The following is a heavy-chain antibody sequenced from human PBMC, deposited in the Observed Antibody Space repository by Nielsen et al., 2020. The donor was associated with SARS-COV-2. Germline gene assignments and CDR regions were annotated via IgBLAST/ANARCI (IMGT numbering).Heavy chain of an antibody. CDR1: GFIFSDYN. V-gene: IGHV3-21*04. CDR3: ATLAAAGHYYYYGMDV. D-gene: IGHD6-13*01. J-gene: IGHJ6*02. Sequence: GGSLRLSCAASGFIFSDYNMNWVRQAPGKGLEWVSFISSRSDYIYYADSMKGRFTISRDNAKNSLFLQMNSLRAEDTALYYCATLAAAGHYYYYGMDVWGQGTTVTVSS. CDR2: ISSRSDYI.